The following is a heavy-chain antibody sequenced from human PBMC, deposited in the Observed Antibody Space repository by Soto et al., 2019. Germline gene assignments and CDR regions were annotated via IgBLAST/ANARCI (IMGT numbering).Heavy chain of an antibody. D-gene: IGHD5-18*01. CDR2: ISDSGST. J-gene: IGHJ4*02. Sequence: QLQLQESGPGLVKPSETLSLTCTVSGGSIRSSLDYGAWIRQPPGKGLEWIGSISDSGSTYYNPCLQSRVTISVDTSKNQCSVNLGSVTAADTAVYYCARGREDTAFVSLYYFDFWGQGTLVTVSS. CDR3: ARGREDTAFVSLYYFDF. CDR1: GGSIRSSLDY. V-gene: IGHV4-39*01.